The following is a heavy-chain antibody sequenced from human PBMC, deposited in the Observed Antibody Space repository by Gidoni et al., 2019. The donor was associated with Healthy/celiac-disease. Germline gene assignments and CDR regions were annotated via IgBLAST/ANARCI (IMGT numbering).Heavy chain of an antibody. CDR2: NNPNSGGK. V-gene: IGHV1-2*04. CDR1: CYTFTGYY. CDR3: AREGTSGKAEVVPAAMIYNWFDP. J-gene: IGHJ5*02. D-gene: IGHD2-2*01. Sequence: QVLLVPSGPEVKKPGASVKVPCTSSCYTFTGYYMPWVPRAPGQGLEWMAWNNPNSGGKNYAQKFKGWVTRTRDTSISTAYMELSRLRSDDTAVDYCAREGTSGKAEVVPAAMIYNWFDPWGQGTLVTVSS.